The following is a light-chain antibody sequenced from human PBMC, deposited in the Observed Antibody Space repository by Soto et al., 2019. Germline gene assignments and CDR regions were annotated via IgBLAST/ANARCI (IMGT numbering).Light chain of an antibody. CDR2: DSF. Sequence: QAVVTQPPSVSGAPGQTVTISCSGSSSNIGAGYDVHWYQQLPGTVPKLVIYDSFNRPSGVPDRFSGSESGTSASLAITGLQAEDEAYYYCQAYDNSLGVSVLFGGGTKVTVL. CDR1: SSNIGAGYD. J-gene: IGLJ3*02. CDR3: QAYDNSLGVSVL. V-gene: IGLV1-40*01.